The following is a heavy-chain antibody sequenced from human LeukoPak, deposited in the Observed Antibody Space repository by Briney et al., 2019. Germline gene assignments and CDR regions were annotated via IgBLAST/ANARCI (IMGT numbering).Heavy chain of an antibody. CDR3: AREGSSGWYDY. CDR1: GGSISSYY. V-gene: IGHV4-59*01. D-gene: IGHD6-19*01. J-gene: IGHJ4*02. Sequence: SGTLSLTCTVSGGSISSYYWSWIRQPPGKGLEWIGYIYYSGSTNYNPSLKSRVTISVDTSKNQFSLKLSPVTAADTAVYYCAREGSSGWYDYWGQGTLVTVSS. CDR2: IYYSGST.